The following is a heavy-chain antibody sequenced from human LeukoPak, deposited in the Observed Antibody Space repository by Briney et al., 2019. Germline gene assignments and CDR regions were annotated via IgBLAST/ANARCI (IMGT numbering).Heavy chain of an antibody. CDR2: IYSGGST. CDR1: GFTVSSNY. D-gene: IGHD3-3*01. Sequence: GGSLRLFCAASGFTVSSNYMSWVRQAPGKGLEWVSVIYSGGSTYYADSVKGRFTISGDNSKNTLYLQMNSLRAEDTAVYYCARIGDFWSGYRDYFDYWGQGTLVTVSS. CDR3: ARIGDFWSGYRDYFDY. V-gene: IGHV3-66*01. J-gene: IGHJ4*02.